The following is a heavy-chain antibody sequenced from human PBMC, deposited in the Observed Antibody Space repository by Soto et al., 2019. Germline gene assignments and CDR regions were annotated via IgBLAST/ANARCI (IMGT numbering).Heavy chain of an antibody. CDR3: TRDAVAVDSWAFLL. Sequence: EVQLVESGGGLVRPGGSLRLSCAGSGFTFRTYSMNWVRQAPGQGLEWVSTISRASESIYYADSVRGRFTIYRDNAKNSVFLQMNSLRAEDTAVYYCTRDAVAVDSWAFLLWGQGARVTVSS. D-gene: IGHD2-15*01. J-gene: IGHJ3*01. CDR2: ISRASESI. V-gene: IGHV3-21*01. CDR1: GFTFRTYS.